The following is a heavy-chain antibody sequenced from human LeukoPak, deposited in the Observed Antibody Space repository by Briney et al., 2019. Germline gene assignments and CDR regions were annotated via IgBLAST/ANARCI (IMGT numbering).Heavy chain of an antibody. Sequence: GGTLRLSCAASGFTFDGYAMSWVRQAPGKGLEWVAFIRYDGSNKYYADSVKRGFTISRDNSKNTLYLQMKSLRAEDTAVYYCAKGGGYEAQYYYYYLDVWGKGTRVTISS. J-gene: IGHJ6*03. D-gene: IGHD5-12*01. V-gene: IGHV3-30*02. CDR1: GFTFDGYA. CDR3: AKGGGYEAQYYYYYLDV. CDR2: IRYDGSNK.